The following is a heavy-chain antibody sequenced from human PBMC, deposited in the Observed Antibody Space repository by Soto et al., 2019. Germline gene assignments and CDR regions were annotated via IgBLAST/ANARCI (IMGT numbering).Heavy chain of an antibody. CDR3: AKGNDSTAYRLDY. CDR2: IGGSGTST. CDR1: RFSFSEYA. Sequence: GGSLRLSCVASRFSFSEYAMSWVRQAPGKGLEWVSTIGGSGTSTYYADSVKGRFTISRDNSKNTLYLQMNSLRAEDTAVYYCAKGNDSTAYRLDYRGQGTLVTVSS. D-gene: IGHD3-9*01. J-gene: IGHJ4*02. V-gene: IGHV3-23*01.